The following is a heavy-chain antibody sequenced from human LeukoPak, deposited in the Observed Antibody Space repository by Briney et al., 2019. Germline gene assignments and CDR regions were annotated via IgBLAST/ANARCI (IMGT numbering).Heavy chain of an antibody. J-gene: IGHJ4*02. D-gene: IGHD4-11*01. CDR2: IGSSSSPI. CDR3: ARDQAYSFDY. CDR1: GFTFSAYS. Sequence: GGSLRLSCAASGFTFSAYSMNWVGQVPGKGLEGVSYIGSSSSPIYYEDSVKGRFTISRDHANNSLYLQMDSLRAEDTAVYYCARDQAYSFDYWGQGTLVTVSS. V-gene: IGHV3-48*01.